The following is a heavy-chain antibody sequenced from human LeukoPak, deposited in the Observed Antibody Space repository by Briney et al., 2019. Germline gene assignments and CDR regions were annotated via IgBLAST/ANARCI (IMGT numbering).Heavy chain of an antibody. V-gene: IGHV3-21*01. CDR1: GFTFSSYS. D-gene: IGHD2-15*01. J-gene: IGHJ5*02. CDR2: ISSSSSYI. CDR3: ASGCSGGSCYVS. Sequence: PGGSLRLSCAASGFTFSSYSMNWVRQAPGKGLEWVSYISSSSSYIYYADSVKGRFTISRDNAKNSLYLQMNSLRAEDTAEYYCASGCSGGSCYVSWGQGTLVTVSS.